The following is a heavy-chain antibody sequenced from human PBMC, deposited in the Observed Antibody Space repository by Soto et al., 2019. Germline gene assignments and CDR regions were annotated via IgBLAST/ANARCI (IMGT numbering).Heavy chain of an antibody. CDR1: GFSLTTPGLG. J-gene: IGHJ4*02. V-gene: IGHV2-5*01. CDR3: VRLMSTDTTGYFDY. CDR2: VYWHDDK. D-gene: IGHD1-1*01. Sequence: QITLKHSGPTLVKPTQTLTLTCTVSGFSLTTPGLGVGWIRQPPGKALEWLTLVYWHDDKRYSSSLRDRLTIARDTSNNQVVFSMTYMDPEDSATYYCVRLMSTDTTGYFDYWGQGILVTVSS.